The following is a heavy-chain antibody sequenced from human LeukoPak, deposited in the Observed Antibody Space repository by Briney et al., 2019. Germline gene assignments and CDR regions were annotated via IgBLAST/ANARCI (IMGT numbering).Heavy chain of an antibody. CDR2: ISYDGSNK. CDR3: AKDARGRIAAVYYYYYYYMDV. CDR1: GFTFSSYG. Sequence: GGSLRLSCAASGFTFSSYGMHWVRQAPGKGLEWVAVISYDGSNKYYADSVKGRFTISRDNSKNTLYLQMNSLRAEDTAVYYCAKDARGRIAAVYYYYYYYMDVWGKGTTVTVSS. D-gene: IGHD6-6*01. J-gene: IGHJ6*03. V-gene: IGHV3-30*18.